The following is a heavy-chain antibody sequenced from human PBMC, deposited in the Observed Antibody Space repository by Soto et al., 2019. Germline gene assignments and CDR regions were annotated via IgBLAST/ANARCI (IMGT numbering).Heavy chain of an antibody. V-gene: IGHV5-10-1*01. CDR3: ARHPPYSGSQEP. CDR2: IDPSDSYT. J-gene: IGHJ5*02. D-gene: IGHD1-26*01. Sequence: GESLKISWKGSGYSFTNYRISWVRQMPGKGLEWMGRIDPSDSYTNYSPSFQGHVTISADKSISTAYLQWSSLKASDTAMYYCARHPPYSGSQEPWGQGTLVTVSS. CDR1: GYSFTNYR.